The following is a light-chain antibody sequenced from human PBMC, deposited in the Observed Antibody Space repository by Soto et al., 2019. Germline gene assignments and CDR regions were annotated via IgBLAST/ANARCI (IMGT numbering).Light chain of an antibody. CDR2: GAY. CDR3: QQYGGSPWT. CDR1: QSVSSN. J-gene: IGKJ1*01. V-gene: IGKV3-20*01. Sequence: EIVMTQSPATLSVSPGERATLSCRASQSVSSNLAWYQQRPGQAPRLLLYGAYNRATGIPDRFSGSGSGTDFTLTISRLEPEDFAMYYCQQYGGSPWTFGQGTKVDIK.